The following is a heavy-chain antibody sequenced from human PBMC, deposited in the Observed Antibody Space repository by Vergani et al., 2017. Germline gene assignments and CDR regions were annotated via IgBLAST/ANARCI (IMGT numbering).Heavy chain of an antibody. J-gene: IGHJ6*02. D-gene: IGHD3-22*01. Sequence: EVQLVESGGGLVKPGGSLRLSCAASGFTFSSYSMNWVRQAPGKGLEWVSSISSSSSYIYYADSVKGRFTISRDNAKNSLYLQMNSLRAEDTAVYYCARAKNYYDSSGYLNYLYYYYYYGMDVWGQGTTVTVSS. CDR3: ARAKNYYDSSGYLNYLYYYYYYGMDV. CDR1: GFTFSSYS. CDR2: ISSSSSYI. V-gene: IGHV3-21*01.